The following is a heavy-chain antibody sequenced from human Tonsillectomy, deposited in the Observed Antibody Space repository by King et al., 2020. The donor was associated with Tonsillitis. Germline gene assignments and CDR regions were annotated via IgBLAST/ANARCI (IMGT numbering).Heavy chain of an antibody. CDR1: GFTFNTYW. V-gene: IGHV3-7*01. Sequence: VQLVESGGGLVQPGGSLRLSCAASGFTFNTYWMTWVRQAPGKGLEWVASIKQDGSAKFYVDSVRGRFTISRDNADNSVHLQMNSLRAEDTALYYCAILGVTTDFDYWGQGTLVTVSS. CDR3: AILGVTTDFDY. CDR2: IKQDGSAK. D-gene: IGHD4-17*01. J-gene: IGHJ4*02.